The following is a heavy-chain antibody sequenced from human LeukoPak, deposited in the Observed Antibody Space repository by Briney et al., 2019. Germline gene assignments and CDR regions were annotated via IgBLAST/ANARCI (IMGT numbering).Heavy chain of an antibody. Sequence: PSETLSLTCTVSGGSISSYYWTWIRQPPGRGLEWIGSIYYSGSTYYNPSLKSRVTISVDTSKNQFSLKLSSVTAADTAVYYCARGMTTALNFDYWGQGTLVTVSS. D-gene: IGHD4-11*01. CDR1: GGSISSYY. CDR3: ARGMTTALNFDY. J-gene: IGHJ4*02. V-gene: IGHV4-59*12. CDR2: IYYSGST.